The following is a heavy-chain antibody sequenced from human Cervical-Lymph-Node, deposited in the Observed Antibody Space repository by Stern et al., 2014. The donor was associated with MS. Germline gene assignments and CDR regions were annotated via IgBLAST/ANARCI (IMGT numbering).Heavy chain of an antibody. J-gene: IGHJ3*02. D-gene: IGHD3-16*01. Sequence: QVQLQESGPGLVTPSQTLSLSCTVFGDSISGYRYFWNWIRQPAGKRLEWIGRLYSNGRTEYNPSLRSRVSMSLNTSNIQFPRKLTSVTAADTAIYYCARYGDPYDHSTPHSLDIWGQGTVVTVSS. CDR1: GDSISGYRYF. CDR2: LYSNGRT. V-gene: IGHV4-61*02. CDR3: ARYGDPYDHSTPHSLDI.